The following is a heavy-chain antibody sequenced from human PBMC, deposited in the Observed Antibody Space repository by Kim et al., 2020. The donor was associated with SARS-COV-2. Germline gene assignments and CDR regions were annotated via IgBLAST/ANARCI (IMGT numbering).Heavy chain of an antibody. V-gene: IGHV3-23*01. CDR1: GFTFSSYA. CDR2: ISGSGGST. Sequence: GGSLRLSCAASGFTFSSYAMSWVRQAPGKGLEWVSAISGSGGSTYYADSVKGRFTISRDNSKNTLYLQMNSLRAEDTAVYYCAKDPDIVVVVAAMGGYFDYWGQGTLVTVSS. D-gene: IGHD2-15*01. J-gene: IGHJ4*02. CDR3: AKDPDIVVVVAAMGGYFDY.